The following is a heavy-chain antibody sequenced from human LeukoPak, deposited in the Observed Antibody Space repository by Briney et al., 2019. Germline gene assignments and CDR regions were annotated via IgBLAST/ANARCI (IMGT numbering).Heavy chain of an antibody. CDR3: TRAIRHQLLSDY. V-gene: IGHV1-8*01. J-gene: IGHJ4*02. D-gene: IGHD2-2*01. CDR2: MNPESGNT. Sequence: ASVKVSCKASGYTFSNFDINWVRPATGQGPEWMGWMNPESGNTGYAQKFQGRVTMTRDSSKSTAYMELISLRFEDTAIYYCTRAIRHQLLSDYWGQGTLVTVSS. CDR1: GYTFSNFD.